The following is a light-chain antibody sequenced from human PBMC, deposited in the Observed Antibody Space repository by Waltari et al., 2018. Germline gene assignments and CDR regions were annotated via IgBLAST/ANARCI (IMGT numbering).Light chain of an antibody. J-gene: IGLJ2*01. Sequence: SYELTQPLSVSVALGQTARITCGGNNIGSKNVHWYQQKPGQAPVLIIYRDSNRPLGIHERFSGSNAGNTATLTISRAQAGDEADYYCQVWDSSTDVVFGGGTKLTVL. V-gene: IGLV3-9*01. CDR1: NIGSKN. CDR2: RDS. CDR3: QVWDSSTDVV.